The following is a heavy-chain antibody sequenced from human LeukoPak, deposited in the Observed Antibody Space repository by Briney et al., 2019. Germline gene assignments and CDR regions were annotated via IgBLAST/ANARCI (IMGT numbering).Heavy chain of an antibody. CDR1: GYTFTGYY. CDR3: ARDAVVVGATSYGMDV. Sequence: ASVEVSCKASGYTFTGYYMHWVRQAPGQGLEWMGWINPNSGGTNYAQKFQGWVTMTRDTSISTAYMELSRLRSDDTAVYYCARDAVVVGATSYGMDVWGQGTTVTVSS. D-gene: IGHD1-26*01. J-gene: IGHJ6*02. CDR2: INPNSGGT. V-gene: IGHV1-2*04.